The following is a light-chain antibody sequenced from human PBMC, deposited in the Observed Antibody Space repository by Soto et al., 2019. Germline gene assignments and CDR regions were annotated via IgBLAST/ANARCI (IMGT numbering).Light chain of an antibody. CDR2: EVS. Sequence: QAVVTQPPSASGSPGQSVTISCTGTSNDVGGYNFVSWYQQHPGKAPKLMIFEVSKRPSGVPDRFSGSKSGSTASLTVSGLQAEDEADYYCSSYAGNNIYYVFGTGTKVTVL. CDR1: SNDVGGYNF. J-gene: IGLJ1*01. CDR3: SSYAGNNIYYV. V-gene: IGLV2-8*01.